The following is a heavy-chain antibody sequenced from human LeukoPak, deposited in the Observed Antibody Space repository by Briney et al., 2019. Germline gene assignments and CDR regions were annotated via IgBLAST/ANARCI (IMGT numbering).Heavy chain of an antibody. CDR3: ARGAPGSYCSGGSCPYFDY. V-gene: IGHV1-8*01. CDR2: MNPNSGNT. CDR1: GYTFTSYG. D-gene: IGHD2-15*01. J-gene: IGHJ4*02. Sequence: ASVKVSCKASGYTFTSYGINWVRQATGQGLEWMGWMNPNSGNTGYAQKFQGRVTMTRNTSISTAYMELSSLRSEDTAVYYCARGAPGSYCSGGSCPYFDYWAREPWSPSPQ.